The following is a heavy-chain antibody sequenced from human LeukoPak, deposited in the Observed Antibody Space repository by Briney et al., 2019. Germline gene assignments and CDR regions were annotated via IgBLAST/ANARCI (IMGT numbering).Heavy chain of an antibody. CDR3: ARLKGTTSVFDY. V-gene: IGHV3-7*03. CDR1: GSTFSGHW. J-gene: IGHJ4*02. Sequence: PGGSLRLSCVASGSTFSGHWMTWVRQAPGKGLEWVGNINPGGYDKFYVDSVEGRFTMSRDNARNSLYLQMDSLRAEDTAVYYCARLKGTTSVFDYWARELWSPCPQ. D-gene: IGHD4-17*01. CDR2: INPGGYDK.